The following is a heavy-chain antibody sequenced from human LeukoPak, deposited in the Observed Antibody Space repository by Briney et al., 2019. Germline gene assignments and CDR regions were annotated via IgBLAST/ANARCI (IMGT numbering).Heavy chain of an antibody. CDR3: ARGPGDDYGDFFNWFDP. CDR1: GGSISSYY. Sequence: SENLSLTCTVSGGSISSYYWSWIRQPPGKGLEWIGYIYYSGSTNYNPSLKSRVTISVDTSKNQFSLKLSSVTAADTAVYYCARGPGDDYGDFFNWFDPWGQGTLVTVSS. CDR2: IYYSGST. D-gene: IGHD4-17*01. J-gene: IGHJ5*02. V-gene: IGHV4-59*08.